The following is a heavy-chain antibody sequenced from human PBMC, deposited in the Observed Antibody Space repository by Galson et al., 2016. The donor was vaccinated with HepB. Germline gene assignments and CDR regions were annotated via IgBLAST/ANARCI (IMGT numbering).Heavy chain of an antibody. J-gene: IGHJ4*02. Sequence: SLRLSCAASGFTFSNYDMNWVRQAPGEGLEWVSYISRSSSSIYYADSVKGRITISRDNAKNSLNLQMHSLRAEDTAVYYCARGKDDILTGYYDFWGQGTLVTVSS. CDR1: GFTFSNYD. D-gene: IGHD3-9*01. CDR3: ARGKDDILTGYYDF. V-gene: IGHV3-48*01. CDR2: ISRSSSSI.